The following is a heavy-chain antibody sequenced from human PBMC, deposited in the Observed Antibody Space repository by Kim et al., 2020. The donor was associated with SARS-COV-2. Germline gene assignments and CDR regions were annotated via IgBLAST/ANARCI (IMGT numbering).Heavy chain of an antibody. J-gene: IGHJ4*01. CDR2: ISYDGSNK. Sequence: GGSLRLSCAASGFTFSSYGMHWVRQAPGKGLEWVAVISYDGSNKYYADSVKGRFTISRDNSKNTLYLQMNSLRAEDTAVYYCAKVCFAYDSSGYYDYWG. D-gene: IGHD3-22*01. CDR3: AKVCFAYDSSGYYDY. V-gene: IGHV3-30*18. CDR1: GFTFSSYG.